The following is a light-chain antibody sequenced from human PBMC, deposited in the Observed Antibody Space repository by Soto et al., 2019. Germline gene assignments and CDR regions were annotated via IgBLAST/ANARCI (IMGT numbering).Light chain of an antibody. CDR2: DAS. J-gene: IGKJ4*01. CDR3: QQFNSYPQGLT. Sequence: AIPLTQSPSSLSASVGDRVTITCRASQGISSALAWYQQKPGKAPKLLIYDASSLESGVPSRFSGSGSGTDFTLTISSLQPEDFATYYCQQFNSYPQGLTFGGGTKVEIK. CDR1: QGISSA. V-gene: IGKV1-13*02.